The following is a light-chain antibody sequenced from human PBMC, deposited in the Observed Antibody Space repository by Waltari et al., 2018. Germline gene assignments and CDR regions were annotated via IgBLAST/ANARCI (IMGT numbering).Light chain of an antibody. CDR2: DVS. Sequence: QSALTQPRSVPGSPGQSVTIPCTGTSSHVGGSNYVSWYQQHPGKAPKLMIYDVSKRPSGVPDRFSGSQSGNAASLTISGLQPEDEADYYCCSYAGSYAWVFGGGTKLTVL. J-gene: IGLJ3*02. CDR1: SSHVGGSNY. V-gene: IGLV2-11*01. CDR3: CSYAGSYAWV.